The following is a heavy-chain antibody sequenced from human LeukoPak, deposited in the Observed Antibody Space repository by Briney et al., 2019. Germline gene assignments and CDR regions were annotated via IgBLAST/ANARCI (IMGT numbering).Heavy chain of an antibody. Sequence: GGSLRLSCAASGFTFSSYGMHWVRQAPGKGLEWVAVIWYDGSDKYYADSVRGRFTISRDNSNNTLHLQMNSLRAEDTAVYYCGRAMEVYQLLPDYWGQGTLVTVSS. J-gene: IGHJ4*02. V-gene: IGHV3-33*01. CDR2: IWYDGSDK. D-gene: IGHD2-2*01. CDR1: GFTFSSYG. CDR3: GRAMEVYQLLPDY.